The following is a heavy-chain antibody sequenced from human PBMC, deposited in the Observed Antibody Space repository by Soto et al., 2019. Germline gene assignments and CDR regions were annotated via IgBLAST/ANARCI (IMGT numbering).Heavy chain of an antibody. Sequence: QLQLQESGSGLVKPSQTLSLTCAVSGGSISSGGDSWSWIRQPPGKGLEWIGYNYHSGSTYYNPSLKSRVTISVDRSKNQFSLKLSSVTAADSAVYYCAGVRGPYCGGECYPPTPNWFDPWGHGTLVTVSS. CDR1: GGSISSGGDS. CDR3: AGVRGPYCGGECYPPTPNWFDP. CDR2: NYHSGST. J-gene: IGHJ5*02. V-gene: IGHV4-30-2*01. D-gene: IGHD2-21*01.